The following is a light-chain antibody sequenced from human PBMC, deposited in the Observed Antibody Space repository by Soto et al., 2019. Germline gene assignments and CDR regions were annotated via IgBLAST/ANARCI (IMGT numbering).Light chain of an antibody. Sequence: ETMMTQSPDTLSVSLGERATLSCRASQSLRSSLAWYQQKPGQAPRLLIYGVSTRATGIPDRFSGSGSGTDFTLTINRLEPEDFAVYYCQHYGNSPPSVTFGPGTKVDIK. CDR1: QSLRSSL. CDR2: GVS. CDR3: QHYGNSPPSVT. J-gene: IGKJ3*01. V-gene: IGKV3-20*01.